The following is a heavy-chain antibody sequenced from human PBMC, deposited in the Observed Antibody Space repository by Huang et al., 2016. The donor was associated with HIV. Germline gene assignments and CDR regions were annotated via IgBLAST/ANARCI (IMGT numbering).Heavy chain of an antibody. CDR1: GGSFSGYY. CDR3: ARGPAPDY. V-gene: IGHV4-34*02. CDR2: INHRAST. D-gene: IGHD6-25*01. Sequence: QVQLQQRGAGLLKPSETLSLTGAVYGGSFSGYYWTLIRQPPGKGLECIGGINHRASTNYKASLKSRVRISVDTSKKQFSLKLKAVTAADTAVYYCARGPAPDYWGQGTLVTVSS. J-gene: IGHJ4*02.